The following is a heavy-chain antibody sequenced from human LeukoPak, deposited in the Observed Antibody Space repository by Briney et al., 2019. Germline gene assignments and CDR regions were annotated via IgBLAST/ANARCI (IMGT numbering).Heavy chain of an antibody. CDR3: ARGDVLLWFGELHY. CDR2: IYYSGST. Sequence: SETLSLTCTVSGGSISSSSYYWGWIRQPPGKGLEWIGSIYYSGSTYYNPSLKSRVTISVDTSKNQFSLKLSSVTAADMAVYYCARGDVLLWFGELHYWGQGTLVTVPS. D-gene: IGHD3-10*01. J-gene: IGHJ4*02. CDR1: GGSISSSSYY. V-gene: IGHV4-39*07.